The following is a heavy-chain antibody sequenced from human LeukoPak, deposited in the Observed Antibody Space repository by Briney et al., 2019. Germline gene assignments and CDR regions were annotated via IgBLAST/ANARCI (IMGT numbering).Heavy chain of an antibody. CDR3: ARIPSSGFYYGAFDI. D-gene: IGHD3-22*01. CDR2: IYYSGNT. J-gene: IGHJ3*02. Sequence: SETLSLTCTVSGGSISNSDYYWGWIRQPPGKGLEWIGSIYYSGNTYYNPSLKSRITISVDTSKNQFSLKLSSVTAADTAVYYCARIPSSGFYYGAFDIWGRGTMVTVSS. V-gene: IGHV4-39*01. CDR1: GGSISNSDYY.